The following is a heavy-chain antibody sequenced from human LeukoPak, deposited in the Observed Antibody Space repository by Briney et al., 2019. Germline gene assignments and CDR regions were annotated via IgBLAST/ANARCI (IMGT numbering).Heavy chain of an antibody. CDR2: ISSSSSYI. CDR3: ARKDYGDYRTGHWYFDL. CDR1: GFTFSSYS. Sequence: PGGSLRLSCAASGFTFSSYSMNWVRQAPGKGLEWVSSISSSSSYIYYADSVKGRFTISRDNAKNSLYLQMNSLRAEDTAVYYCARKDYGDYRTGHWYFDLWGRGTLVTVSS. J-gene: IGHJ2*01. D-gene: IGHD4-17*01. V-gene: IGHV3-21*01.